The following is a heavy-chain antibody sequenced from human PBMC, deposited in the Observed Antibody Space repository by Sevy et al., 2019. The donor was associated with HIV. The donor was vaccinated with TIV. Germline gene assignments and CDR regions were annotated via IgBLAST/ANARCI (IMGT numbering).Heavy chain of an antibody. Sequence: GGSLRLSCAASGFSFSTYNMNWVRQAPGKGLEWVSSITFSSNYIYYADSVKGRITRSRDNAKNSLYLQMNSLRAEDTAVYYCARSWEQQLHDAFDIWGQGTMVIVSS. CDR3: ARSWEQQLHDAFDI. CDR1: GFSFSTYN. V-gene: IGHV3-21*01. D-gene: IGHD6-13*01. CDR2: ITFSSNYI. J-gene: IGHJ3*02.